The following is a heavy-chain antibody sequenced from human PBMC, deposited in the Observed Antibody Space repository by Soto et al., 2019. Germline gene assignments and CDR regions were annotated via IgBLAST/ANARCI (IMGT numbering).Heavy chain of an antibody. Sequence: SSETLSLTCTVSGGSISSYYWSWIRQPPGKGLEWIGYIYYSGSTNCNPSLKSRVTISVDTSKNQFSLKLSSVTAADTAVYYCARDSLRRVSAARTYNWFDPWGQGTLDTVSS. V-gene: IGHV4-59*01. D-gene: IGHD6-6*01. CDR1: GGSISSYY. CDR3: ARDSLRRVSAARTYNWFDP. CDR2: IYYSGST. J-gene: IGHJ5*02.